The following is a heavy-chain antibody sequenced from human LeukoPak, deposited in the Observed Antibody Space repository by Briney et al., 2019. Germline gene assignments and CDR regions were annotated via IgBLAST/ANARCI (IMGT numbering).Heavy chain of an antibody. V-gene: IGHV3-33*01. CDR3: ARSASVSSGSPSFDY. D-gene: IGHD3-22*01. J-gene: IGHJ4*02. Sequence: GGSLRLSCAASGFTFSSYGMHWVRQAPGKGLEWVAVIWYDGGNKYYADSVKGRFTISRDNSKNTLYLQMNSLRAEDTAVYYCARSASVSSGSPSFDYWGQGTLVTVSS. CDR2: IWYDGGNK. CDR1: GFTFSSYG.